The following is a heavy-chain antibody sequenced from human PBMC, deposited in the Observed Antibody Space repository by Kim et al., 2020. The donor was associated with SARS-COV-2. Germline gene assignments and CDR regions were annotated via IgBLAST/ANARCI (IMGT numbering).Heavy chain of an antibody. V-gene: IGHV4-59*08. CDR3: ARHMGPKDSSSSVDY. D-gene: IGHD6-6*01. J-gene: IGHJ4*02. Sequence: PSLKRRVTISVDTSMNQFSLKLSAVSAADTAVYYCARHMGPKDSSSSVDYWGQGTLVTVSS.